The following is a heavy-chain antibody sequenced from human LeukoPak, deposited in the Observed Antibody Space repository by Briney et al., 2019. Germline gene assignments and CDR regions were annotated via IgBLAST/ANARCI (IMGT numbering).Heavy chain of an antibody. Sequence: SETLSLTCAVYGGSFSGYYWSWIRQPPGKGLEWIGEINHSGSTNYNPSLKSRVTISVDTSKNQFSLKLSSVTAADTAVYYCARGRRRNPVRGGGAFDIWGQGTMVTVSS. D-gene: IGHD1-1*01. J-gene: IGHJ3*02. CDR3: ARGRRRNPVRGGGAFDI. CDR2: INHSGST. V-gene: IGHV4-34*01. CDR1: GGSFSGYY.